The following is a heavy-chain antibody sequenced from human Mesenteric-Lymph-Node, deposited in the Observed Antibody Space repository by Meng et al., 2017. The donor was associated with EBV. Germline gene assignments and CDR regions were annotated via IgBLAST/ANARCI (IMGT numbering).Heavy chain of an antibody. Sequence: EVQLLESXXGLVQXGGSLRLSCAASGFTFSNYGMSWVRQAPGKGLEWVSGITGSGGGTYYADSVKGRFTISRDNSMNTLFLQMNSLRAEDTAVYYCAKAGDGYNWGQGTLVTVSS. V-gene: IGHV3-23*01. CDR3: AKAGDGYN. CDR1: GFTFSNYG. J-gene: IGHJ4*02. CDR2: ITGSGGGT. D-gene: IGHD5-24*01.